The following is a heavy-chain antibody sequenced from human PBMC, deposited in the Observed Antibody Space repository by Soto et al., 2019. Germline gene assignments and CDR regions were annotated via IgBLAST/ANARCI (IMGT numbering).Heavy chain of an antibody. V-gene: IGHV4-59*01. J-gene: IGHJ4*02. Sequence: PSETLSLTCTVSGGSISSYYWSWIRQPPGKGLEWIGYIYYSGSTNYNPSLKSRVTISVDTSKNQFSLKLSSVTAADTAVYYCARGYDSSGYLYYFDYWGQGPLVTVSS. CDR1: GGSISSYY. CDR3: ARGYDSSGYLYYFDY. CDR2: IYYSGST. D-gene: IGHD3-22*01.